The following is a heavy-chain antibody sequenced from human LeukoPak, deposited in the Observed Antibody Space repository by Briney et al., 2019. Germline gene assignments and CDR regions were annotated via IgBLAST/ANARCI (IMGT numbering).Heavy chain of an antibody. V-gene: IGHV3-21*01. CDR1: GFTFRSYS. CDR3: ARDLGYCSSTSCSG. D-gene: IGHD2-2*01. CDR2: ISGSTTYI. Sequence: GGSLRLSCAASGFTFRSYSISWVRQAPGKGLEWVSSISGSTTYIYYADSVKGRFTISRDNAKNSLYLHMNSLRAEDTAVYYCARDLGYCSSTSCSGWGQGTTVTVSS. J-gene: IGHJ6*02.